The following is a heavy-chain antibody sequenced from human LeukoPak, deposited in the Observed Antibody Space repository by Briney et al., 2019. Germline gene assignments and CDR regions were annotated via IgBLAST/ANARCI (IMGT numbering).Heavy chain of an antibody. Sequence: SETLSLTCTVSGASISNYYWSWIRQPPGKGLEWIGYISYSGSTNYNPSLNSRVTISVDTSKKQFSLKLSSVTAADTAVYYCARGAHLRDTAMGFDYWGQGTLVTVSS. V-gene: IGHV4-59*12. J-gene: IGHJ4*02. CDR3: ARGAHLRDTAMGFDY. CDR1: GASISNYY. CDR2: ISYSGST. D-gene: IGHD5-18*01.